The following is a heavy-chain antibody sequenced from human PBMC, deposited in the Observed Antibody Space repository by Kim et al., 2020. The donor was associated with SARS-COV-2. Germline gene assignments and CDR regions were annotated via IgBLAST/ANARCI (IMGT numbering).Heavy chain of an antibody. V-gene: IGHV3-15*01. D-gene: IGHD2-21*02. J-gene: IGHJ6*02. CDR1: GFTFSNAG. Sequence: GGSLRLSCAASGFTFSNAGMNWVRQAPGKGLEWVGRISSKINGETTGYAAPVKGRFTSARDDSKNKLYLQIISLKTGDTAVYYCTADLGDYGGGHSYSSVWGRGTTVTVPS. CDR3: TADLGDYGGGHSYSSV. CDR2: ISSKINGETT.